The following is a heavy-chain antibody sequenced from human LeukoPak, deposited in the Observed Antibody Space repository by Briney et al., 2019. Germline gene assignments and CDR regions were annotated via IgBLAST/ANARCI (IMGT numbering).Heavy chain of an antibody. J-gene: IGHJ5*02. CDR1: SDSISNSAYH. V-gene: IGHV4-39*07. CDR2: IYYSRGT. CDR3: ARGLGRSDP. Sequence: SETLSLTCTVSSDSISNSAYHWGWIRQPPGRGLEWIGSIYYSRGTYFNPSLKSRVTISVDTSKNQFSLKLSSVTAADTAVYYCARGLGRSDPWGQGTLVTVSS. D-gene: IGHD1-26*01.